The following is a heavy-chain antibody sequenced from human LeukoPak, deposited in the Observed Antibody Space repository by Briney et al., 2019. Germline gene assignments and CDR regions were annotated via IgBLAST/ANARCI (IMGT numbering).Heavy chain of an antibody. CDR3: ARDLAAATGVFDY. J-gene: IGHJ4*02. Sequence: GGSLRLSCAASGFTFSSYGMHWVRQAPGKGLEWVSYISSSGSTIYYADSVKGRFTISRDNAKNSLYLQMNSLRAEDTAVYYCARDLAAATGVFDYWGQGTLVTVSS. CDR1: GFTFSSYG. D-gene: IGHD6-13*01. CDR2: ISSSGSTI. V-gene: IGHV3-48*04.